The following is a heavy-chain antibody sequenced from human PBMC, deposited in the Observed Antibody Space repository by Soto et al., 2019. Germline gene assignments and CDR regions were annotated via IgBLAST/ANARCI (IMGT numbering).Heavy chain of an antibody. D-gene: IGHD3-10*01. Sequence: EVQLVESGGGLVQPGRSLRLSCAASGFTFDDYAMHWVRQAPGKGLEWVSGISWNSGSIGYADSVKGRFTISRDNAKNSLYLQMNSLRAEDTALYYCAKDVYGSGVTRGYFDYWGQGTLVTVSS. V-gene: IGHV3-9*01. J-gene: IGHJ4*02. CDR1: GFTFDDYA. CDR2: ISWNSGSI. CDR3: AKDVYGSGVTRGYFDY.